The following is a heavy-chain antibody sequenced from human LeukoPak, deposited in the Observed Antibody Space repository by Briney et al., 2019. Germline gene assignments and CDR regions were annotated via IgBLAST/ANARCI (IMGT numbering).Heavy chain of an antibody. CDR2: IYVNGNT. D-gene: IGHD6-13*01. J-gene: IGHJ2*01. Sequence: SETLSLTCAISGGSFSNYYWSWIRQPAGKGLEWIGRIYVNGNTDYTPFLRSRVTMSVDTSRNQFSLRLSSVSATDTAIYYCARLVTGPAAGGAGGWYFDVWGPGTRVIVSS. CDR3: ARLVTGPAAGGAGGWYFDV. V-gene: IGHV4-4*07. CDR1: GGSFSNYY.